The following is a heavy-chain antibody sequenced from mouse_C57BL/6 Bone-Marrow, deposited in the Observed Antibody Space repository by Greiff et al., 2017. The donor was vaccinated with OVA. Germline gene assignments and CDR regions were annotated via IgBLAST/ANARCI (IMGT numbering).Heavy chain of an antibody. D-gene: IGHD1-1*01. Sequence: EVKLVESGGGLVKPGGSLKLSCAASGFTFSDYGMHWVRQAPEKGLEWVAYISSGSSTIYYADTVKGRFTISRDNAKNTLFLQMTSLRSEDTAMYYCAREDTTVVAIDYWGQGTTLTVSS. J-gene: IGHJ2*01. CDR1: GFTFSDYG. CDR3: AREDTTVVAIDY. CDR2: ISSGSSTI. V-gene: IGHV5-17*01.